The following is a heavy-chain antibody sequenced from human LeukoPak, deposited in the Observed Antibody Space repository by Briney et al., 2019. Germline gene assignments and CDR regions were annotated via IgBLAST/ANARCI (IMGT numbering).Heavy chain of an antibody. CDR1: GGSISSYY. CDR2: IYYSGST. V-gene: IGHV4-59*01. CDR3: ARVSRMYNWNYESKYYYYMDV. J-gene: IGHJ6*03. Sequence: PSETLSPTCTVSGGSISSYYWSWIRQPPGKGLEWIGYIYYSGSTNYNPSLKSRVTISVDTSKNQFSLKLSSVTAADTAVYYCARVSRMYNWNYESKYYYYMDVWGKGTTVTVSS. D-gene: IGHD1-7*01.